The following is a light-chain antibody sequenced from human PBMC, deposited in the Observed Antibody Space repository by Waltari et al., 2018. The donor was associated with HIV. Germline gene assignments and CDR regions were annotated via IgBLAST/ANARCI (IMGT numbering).Light chain of an antibody. V-gene: IGKV3D-15*01. J-gene: IGKJ4*01. Sequence: EIVMTQSPATLSVSPGERATLSCRATQGVSSNLAWYQQRPGQAPRLLIYGASTRATRIPARFSGSGSGTEFTLTISSLQSEDFAVYYCQQYNNWPLTFGGGTKVEIK. CDR1: QGVSSN. CDR3: QQYNNWPLT. CDR2: GAS.